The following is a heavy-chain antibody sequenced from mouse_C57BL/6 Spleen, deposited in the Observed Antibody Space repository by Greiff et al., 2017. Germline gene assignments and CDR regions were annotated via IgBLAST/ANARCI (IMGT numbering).Heavy chain of an antibody. CDR3: ARLNYGSSYDPLYYAMDY. CDR1: GYTFTDYY. Sequence: QVQLQQSGAELVRPGASVKLSCKASGYTFTDYYINWVKQRPGQGLEWIARIYPGSGNTYYNEKFKGKATLTAEKSSSTAYMQLSSLTSEDSAVYFCARLNYGSSYDPLYYAMDYWGQGTSVTVSS. CDR2: IYPGSGNT. J-gene: IGHJ4*01. V-gene: IGHV1-76*01. D-gene: IGHD1-1*01.